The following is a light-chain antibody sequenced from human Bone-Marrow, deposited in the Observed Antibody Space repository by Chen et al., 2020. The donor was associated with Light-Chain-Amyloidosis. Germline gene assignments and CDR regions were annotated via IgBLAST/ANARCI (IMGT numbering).Light chain of an antibody. Sequence: QSVLTQPPSVSAAPGQKVNCSCPGISYNRGKDDFSWYQQRPGTAPKVLIYDNNKRPSGIPDPFSGSKSGTSATLGITGLQTGDEADYYCGTWDSSLNAGVFGGGTKLTVL. CDR3: GTWDSSLNAGV. CDR1: SYNRGKDD. V-gene: IGLV1-51*01. J-gene: IGLJ2*01. CDR2: DNN.